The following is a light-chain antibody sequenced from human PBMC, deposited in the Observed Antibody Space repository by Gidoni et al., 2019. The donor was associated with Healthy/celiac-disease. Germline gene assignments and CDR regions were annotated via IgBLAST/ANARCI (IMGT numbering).Light chain of an antibody. Sequence: DIQKTQSPSTLSASVGDRVTITCRASQSISSWLAWYQQKPGKAPKLLIYKASSLESGVPSRFSGSGSGTEFTLTISSLQPDDFATYYCQQYNSYSTFXQXTKVEIK. J-gene: IGKJ1*01. CDR2: KAS. CDR1: QSISSW. V-gene: IGKV1-5*03. CDR3: QQYNSYST.